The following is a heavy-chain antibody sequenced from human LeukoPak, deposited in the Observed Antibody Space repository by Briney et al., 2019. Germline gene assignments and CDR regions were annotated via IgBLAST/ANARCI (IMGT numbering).Heavy chain of an antibody. CDR3: ARQGYCTSISCPREFDY. CDR1: GYSFTNYW. J-gene: IGHJ4*02. V-gene: IGHV5-51*01. Sequence: GESLKISCEGSGYSFTNYWFAWVRQMPGQGLEWMGVIYPGDSDTRYSPSFRGQVTISADKTINTAYLQWTSLKASDSAMYYCARQGYCTSISCPREFDYWGQGALVTVSS. D-gene: IGHD2-2*01. CDR2: IYPGDSDT.